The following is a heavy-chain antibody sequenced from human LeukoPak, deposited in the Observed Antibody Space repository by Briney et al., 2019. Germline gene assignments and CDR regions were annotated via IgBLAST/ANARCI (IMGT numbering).Heavy chain of an antibody. V-gene: IGHV1-24*01. D-gene: IGHD3-3*01. Sequence: ASVKVSCKASGYTFTGYYMHWVRQAPGQGLEWMGGFDPEDGEKIYAHKFQGRVTMTEDTSTDTAYMELSSLRSEDAAVYYCATAPGPYYDYWSGLNYYYYMDVWGKGTTVTVSS. CDR2: FDPEDGEK. CDR3: ATAPGPYYDYWSGLNYYYYMDV. CDR1: GYTFTGYY. J-gene: IGHJ6*03.